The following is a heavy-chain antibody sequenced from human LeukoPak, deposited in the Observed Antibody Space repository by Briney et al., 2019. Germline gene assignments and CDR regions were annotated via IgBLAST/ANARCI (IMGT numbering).Heavy chain of an antibody. CDR3: ARHSYPPHLSWGL. J-gene: IGHJ4*02. D-gene: IGHD2-2*01. CDR2: IYYSGST. Sequence: SETLSLTCTVSGGSISSSSYYWGWIRQPPGQGLEWNGSIYYSGSTYYNPSLKSRVTISVDTSKNQFSLKLSSVTAADTAVYYCARHSYPPHLSWGLWGQGTLVTVSS. V-gene: IGHV4-39*01. CDR1: GGSISSSSYY.